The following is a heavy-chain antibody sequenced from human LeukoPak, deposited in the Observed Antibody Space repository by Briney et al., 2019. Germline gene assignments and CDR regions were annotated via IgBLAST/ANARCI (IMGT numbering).Heavy chain of an antibody. Sequence: GGSLRLSCAASGFTVSSNYMSWVRQAPGKGLEWVSVTYSGGSTYYADSVKGRFTISRDNSKNTLYLQMNSLRAEDTAVYYCARDFFYGDYRDYYYGMDVWGQGTTVTVSS. V-gene: IGHV3-53*01. D-gene: IGHD4-17*01. CDR1: GFTVSSNY. CDR2: TYSGGST. J-gene: IGHJ6*02. CDR3: ARDFFYGDYRDYYYGMDV.